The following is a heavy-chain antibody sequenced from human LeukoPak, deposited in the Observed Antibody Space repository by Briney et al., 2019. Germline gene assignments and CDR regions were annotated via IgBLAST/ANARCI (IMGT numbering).Heavy chain of an antibody. D-gene: IGHD6-13*01. V-gene: IGHV3-23*01. J-gene: IGHJ4*02. CDR1: GFTFSSYS. CDR3: AKGSLSLRQQLLTYYFDY. Sequence: PGGSLRLSCAASGFTFSSYSMNWVRQAPGKGLEWVSAISGSGGSTYYADSVKGRFTISRDNSKNTLYLQMNSLRAEDTAVYYCAKGSLSLRQQLLTYYFDYWGQGTLVTVSS. CDR2: ISGSGGST.